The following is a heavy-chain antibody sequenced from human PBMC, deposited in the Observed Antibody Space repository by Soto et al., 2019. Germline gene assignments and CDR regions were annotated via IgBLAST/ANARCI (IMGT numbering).Heavy chain of an antibody. CDR1: GGSFSGYY. CDR2: INHSGST. V-gene: IGHV4-34*01. Sequence: PSETLSLTCAVYGGSFSGYYWSWIRQPPGKGLEWIGEINHSGSTNYNPSLKSRVTISVDTSKNQFSLKLSSVTAADTAVYYCARGKAAVVIRSNWFDPWGQGTLVTVS. CDR3: ARGKAAVVIRSNWFDP. J-gene: IGHJ5*02. D-gene: IGHD3-22*01.